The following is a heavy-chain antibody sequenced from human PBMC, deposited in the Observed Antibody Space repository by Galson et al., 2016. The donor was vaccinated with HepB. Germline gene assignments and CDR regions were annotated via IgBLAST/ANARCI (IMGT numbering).Heavy chain of an antibody. CDR1: EFTFGSYA. J-gene: IGHJ4*02. Sequence: SLRLSCAASEFTFGSYAMHWVRQAPGKGLESVAVISYDGTNKYYADSVKGRFTISRDNSKNMLYLLMNSLRAEDTAVYYCAREEGHIQKRLDYWGLGTLVTVSS. CDR2: ISYDGTNK. V-gene: IGHV3-30*04. CDR3: AREEGHIQKRLDY.